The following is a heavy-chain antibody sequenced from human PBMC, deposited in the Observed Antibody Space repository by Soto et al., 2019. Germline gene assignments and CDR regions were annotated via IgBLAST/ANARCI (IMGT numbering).Heavy chain of an antibody. CDR3: TRAGIDRTGTTHYYYGMDV. V-gene: IGHV3-49*04. D-gene: IGHD1-1*01. CDR1: GFTFGENA. J-gene: IGHJ6*02. CDR2: IRSKTYGGAT. Sequence: EVQLVESGGGLVQPGRSQRLSCTASGFTFGENAVSWVRQAPGKGLEWVGFIRSKTYGGATDYAASVKGRFTFSRDDSKSIAYLQMNGLKNEDTAVYYCTRAGIDRTGTTHYYYGMDVWGQGTTVTVSS.